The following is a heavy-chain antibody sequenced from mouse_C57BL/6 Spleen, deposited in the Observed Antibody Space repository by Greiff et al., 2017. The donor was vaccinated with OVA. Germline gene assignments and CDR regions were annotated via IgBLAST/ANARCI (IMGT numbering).Heavy chain of an antibody. Sequence: QVQLQQSGAELVRPGASVTLSCKASGYTFTDYEMHWVKQTPVHGLEWIGAIDPETGGTAYNQKFKGKAILTADKSSSTAYMELRSLTSEDSAVYYCTRWGVKWFADWGQGTLVTVSA. J-gene: IGHJ3*01. CDR2: IDPETGGT. CDR3: TRWGVKWFAD. D-gene: IGHD2-2*01. V-gene: IGHV1-15*01. CDR1: GYTFTDYE.